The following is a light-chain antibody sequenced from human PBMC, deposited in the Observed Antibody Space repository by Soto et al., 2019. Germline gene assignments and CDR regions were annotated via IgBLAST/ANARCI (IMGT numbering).Light chain of an antibody. V-gene: IGKV3-15*01. J-gene: IGKJ5*01. CDR2: GAS. CDR3: QQSSNWPPIT. Sequence: EVVLTQSPATLSLSPGERATLSCRASQSVSSNLAWYQQKPGQAPRLLIYGASTRAAGIPARFSGSGSGTEFTLTITSLQSEDFAVYYCQQSSNWPPITFGQGTRLENK. CDR1: QSVSSN.